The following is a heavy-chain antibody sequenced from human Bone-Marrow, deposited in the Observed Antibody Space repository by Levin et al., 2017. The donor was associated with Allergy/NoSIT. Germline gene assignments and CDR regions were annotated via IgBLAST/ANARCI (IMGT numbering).Heavy chain of an antibody. V-gene: IGHV3-48*03. Sequence: GGSLRLSCEVSGFTFSRSEMNWVRQAPGKGLEWVAYISSAAINIHYADSVKGRFTISRDNAKKTLYLQMNNLRAEDTAIYYCARDLGIAPTGPSCIEYWGQGTRVTVSS. CDR2: ISSAAINI. D-gene: IGHD1-1*01. CDR1: GFTFSRSE. CDR3: ARDLGIAPTGPSCIEY. J-gene: IGHJ4*02.